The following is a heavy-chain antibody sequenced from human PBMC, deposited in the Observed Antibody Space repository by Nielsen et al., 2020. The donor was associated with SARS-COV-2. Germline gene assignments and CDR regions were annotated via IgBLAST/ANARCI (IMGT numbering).Heavy chain of an antibody. CDR2: INHSGST. CDR1: GGSFSGYY. CDR3: ARGDYYYYGMDV. V-gene: IGHV4-34*01. Sequence: SETLSLTCAVYGGSFSGYYWSWIRQPPGKGLEWIGEINHSGSTNYNPSLESRVTISVDTSKNQFSLKLSSVTAADTAVYYCARGDYYYYGMDVWGQGTTVTVSS. J-gene: IGHJ6*02.